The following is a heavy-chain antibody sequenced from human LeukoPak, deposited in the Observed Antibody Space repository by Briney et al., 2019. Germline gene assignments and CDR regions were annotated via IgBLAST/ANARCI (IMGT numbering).Heavy chain of an antibody. J-gene: IGHJ4*02. CDR2: ITSGGDYI. V-gene: IGHV3-21*01. Sequence: GGSLRLSCAASGSTFNTFNMNWVRQAPGKGLEWVSFITSGGDYIYYADSVKGRFTTSRDNAKNSLSLQLNSLRVEDTAVYYCARGHYDVLAASYKWTPDYWGQGTLVTVSS. CDR3: ARGHYDVLAASYKWTPDY. CDR1: GSTFNTFN. D-gene: IGHD3-9*01.